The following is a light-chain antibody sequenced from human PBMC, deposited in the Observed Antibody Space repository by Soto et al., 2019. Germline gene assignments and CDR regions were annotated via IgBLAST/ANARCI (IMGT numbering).Light chain of an antibody. Sequence: EIVLTQSPGTLSVSPGERATLSCRASQSVSSNLAWYQQKPRQAPRLLIYGASSRATGIPDRFSGSGSGTDFTLTISRLEPEDFAVYYCQQYGSSPPWTFGQGTKVDIK. CDR2: GAS. CDR1: QSVSSN. J-gene: IGKJ1*01. CDR3: QQYGSSPPWT. V-gene: IGKV3-20*01.